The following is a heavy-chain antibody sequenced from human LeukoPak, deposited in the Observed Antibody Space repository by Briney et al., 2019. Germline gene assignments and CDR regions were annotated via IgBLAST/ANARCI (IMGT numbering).Heavy chain of an antibody. CDR2: INQAGSQK. V-gene: IGHV3-7*01. D-gene: IGHD3-22*01. J-gene: IGHJ4*02. CDR3: ARHYDSSGYSLDS. Sequence: QAGGSLRLSCAASGFTFSIYWMTWVRQAPGKGLEWVANINQAGSQKNYLDSVKGRFTISRDNAKNSLYLEMDGLSADDTAVYYCARHYDSSGYSLDSWGQGTLVTVSS. CDR1: GFTFSIYW.